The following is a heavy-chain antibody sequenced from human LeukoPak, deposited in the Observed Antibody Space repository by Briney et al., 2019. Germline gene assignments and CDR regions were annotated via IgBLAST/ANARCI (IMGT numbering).Heavy chain of an antibody. CDR2: IYYSGST. CDR3: AREISGWYDY. V-gene: IGHV4-59*01. CDR1: GGSISSYY. Sequence: SETLSLTCTVSGGSISSYYWSWIQQPPGKGLEWIGYIYYSGSTNYNPSLKSRVTISVDTSKNQFSLKLSSVTAADTAVYYCAREISGWYDYWGQGTLVTVSS. D-gene: IGHD6-19*01. J-gene: IGHJ4*02.